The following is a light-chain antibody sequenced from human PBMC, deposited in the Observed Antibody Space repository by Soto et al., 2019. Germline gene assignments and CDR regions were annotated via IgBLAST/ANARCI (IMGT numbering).Light chain of an antibody. Sequence: DIQMTQSPPSLSASVGDRVIITCRTSQSIDNYLNWYQQKPGKAPKLLIYAASTLQSGVPSRFSASGSETDFTLTISSLQPEDFAAYFCQQYDNWPLTFGGGTKVDIK. CDR2: AAS. CDR1: QSIDNY. CDR3: QQYDNWPLT. V-gene: IGKV1-39*01. J-gene: IGKJ4*01.